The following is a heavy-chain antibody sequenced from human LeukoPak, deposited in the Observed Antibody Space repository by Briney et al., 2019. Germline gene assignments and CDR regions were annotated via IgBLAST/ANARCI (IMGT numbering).Heavy chain of an antibody. V-gene: IGHV3-23*01. CDR1: GFTFSNYA. D-gene: IGHD6-19*01. CDR2: GGSGGNT. Sequence: GGSLRLSCAASGFTFSNYAMSWVRQAPGKGLEWVSAGGSGGNTYYADSVKGRFTISRDNSKNTLYPQMNSLRAEDTAVYYCAGGSGLVFDHWGQGTVVTVSS. CDR3: AGGSGLVFDH. J-gene: IGHJ4*02.